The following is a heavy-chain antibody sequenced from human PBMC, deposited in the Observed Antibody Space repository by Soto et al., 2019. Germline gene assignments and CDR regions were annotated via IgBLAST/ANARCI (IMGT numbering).Heavy chain of an antibody. Sequence: QVHLLQSGAEVQKPGASVKVSCKTSGYKFNDFGITWVRQAPGLGLEWLGWIYSKAGKMNFAPKFQNRVIMTPDTSTTTSFMELTSLTFDDSAIYFCARDIAFDIDYWGQGTLVTVS. CDR3: ARDIAFDIDY. V-gene: IGHV1-18*01. CDR1: GYKFNDFG. D-gene: IGHD2-15*01. CDR2: IYSKAGKM. J-gene: IGHJ4*02.